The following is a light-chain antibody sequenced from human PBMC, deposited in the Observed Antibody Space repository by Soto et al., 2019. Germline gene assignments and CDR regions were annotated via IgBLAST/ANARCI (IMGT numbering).Light chain of an antibody. J-gene: IGKJ1*01. CDR3: QQYETSLGLT. Sequence: EILLTQSPCTLSFSPLERSTLSCRASQRVSSTYLAWYQQKPGQAPRLLIYGTSSRATGIPTRFSGSGSGTDFTLSITRLEPEDFAVYYCQQYETSLGLTFGQGTKVDIK. CDR2: GTS. CDR1: QRVSSTY. V-gene: IGKV3-20*01.